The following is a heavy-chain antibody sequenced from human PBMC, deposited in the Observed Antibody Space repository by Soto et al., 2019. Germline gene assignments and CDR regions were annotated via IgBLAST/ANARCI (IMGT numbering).Heavy chain of an antibody. CDR2: IKNDGSGT. J-gene: IGHJ4*02. Sequence: GGSLRLSCAASGFPFTTYWMHWLRQVPGKGLVWVSRIKNDGSGTAYADSVRGRFTISRDNARNTLSLQMDSLRAEDSAVYYWARGGILTGANFDFWGQGTPVTVSS. D-gene: IGHD3-9*01. V-gene: IGHV3-74*01. CDR3: ARGGILTGANFDF. CDR1: GFPFTTYW.